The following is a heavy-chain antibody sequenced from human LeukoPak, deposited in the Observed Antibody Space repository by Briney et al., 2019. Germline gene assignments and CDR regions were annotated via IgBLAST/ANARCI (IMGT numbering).Heavy chain of an antibody. CDR1: GGSISSSSYY. Sequence: PSETLSLTCTVSGGSISSSSYYWGWIRQPPGKGLEWIGSIYYSGSTYYNPSLKSRVTISVDTSKNQFSLKLSSVTAADTAVYYCARSPYYYDSSGYPSVFDYWGQGTLVTVSS. J-gene: IGHJ4*02. V-gene: IGHV4-39*01. CDR2: IYYSGST. D-gene: IGHD3-22*01. CDR3: ARSPYYYDSSGYPSVFDY.